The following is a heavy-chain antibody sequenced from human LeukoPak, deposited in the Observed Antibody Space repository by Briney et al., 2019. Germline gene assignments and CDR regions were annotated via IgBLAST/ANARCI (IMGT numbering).Heavy chain of an antibody. J-gene: IGHJ4*02. Sequence: SETLSLTCTVSGGSISSSSYYWGWIRQPPGKGLEWIGSIYYSGSTYYNPSLKSRVTISVDTSKNQFSLKLSSVTAADTAVYYCARVTEGRWSYFDYWGQGTLVTVSS. CDR2: IYYSGST. D-gene: IGHD2-15*01. V-gene: IGHV4-39*07. CDR3: ARVTEGRWSYFDY. CDR1: GGSISSSSYY.